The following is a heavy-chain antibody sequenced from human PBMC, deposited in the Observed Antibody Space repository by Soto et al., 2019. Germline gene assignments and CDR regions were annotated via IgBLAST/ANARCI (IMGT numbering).Heavy chain of an antibody. CDR1: GYTFTGYY. CDR2: INPNSGGT. V-gene: IGHV1-2*04. CDR3: ARDLDSSSSFDY. J-gene: IGHJ4*02. Sequence: ASVKVSCKAAGYTFTGYYMHGVRQAPGQGLEWMGWINPNSGGTNYAQKFQGWVTMTRDTSISTAYMELSRLRSDDTAVYYCARDLDSSSSFDYWGQGTLVTVSS. D-gene: IGHD6-6*01.